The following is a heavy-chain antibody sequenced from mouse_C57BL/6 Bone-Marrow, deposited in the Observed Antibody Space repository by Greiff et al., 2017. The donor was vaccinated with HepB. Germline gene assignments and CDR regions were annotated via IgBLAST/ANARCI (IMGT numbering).Heavy chain of an antibody. CDR3: ARATMVTEAMDY. V-gene: IGHV5-4*01. J-gene: IGHJ4*01. D-gene: IGHD2-2*01. CDR2: ISDGGSYT. CDR1: GFTFSSYA. Sequence: EVQGVESGGGLVKPGGSLKLSCAASGFTFSSYAMSWVRQTPEKRLEWVATISDGGSYTYYPDNVKGRFTISRDNAKNNLYLQMSHLKSEDTAMYYCARATMVTEAMDYWGQGTSVTVSS.